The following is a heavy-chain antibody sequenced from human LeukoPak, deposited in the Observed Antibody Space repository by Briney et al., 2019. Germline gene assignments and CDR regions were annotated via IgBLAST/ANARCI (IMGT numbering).Heavy chain of an antibody. J-gene: IGHJ4*02. CDR1: GGSFSGYY. CDR3: ARGRLDYVWGSYRPYYFDY. Sequence: PSETLSLTCAVCGGSFSGYYWSWIRQPPGKGLEWIGEINHSGSTNYNPSLKSRVTISVDTSKNQFSLKLSSVTAADTAVYYCARGRLDYVWGSYRPYYFDYWGRGTLVTVSS. D-gene: IGHD3-16*02. CDR2: INHSGST. V-gene: IGHV4-34*01.